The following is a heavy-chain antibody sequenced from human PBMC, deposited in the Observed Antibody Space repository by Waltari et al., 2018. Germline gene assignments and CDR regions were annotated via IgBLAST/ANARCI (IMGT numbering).Heavy chain of an antibody. Sequence: VQLVESGGGLVQPGGSLRLSCAASGFRLGAYWMSWVRQAPGRGLEWVANINFDGSATYVADSVNGRLSVSRDNAKNSLFLHMNNLRVEDTAVYFCARGRDVYAGVDYNWFDPWGHGTLVTVSS. D-gene: IGHD2-2*01. CDR2: INFDGSAT. J-gene: IGHJ5*02. CDR3: ARGRDVYAGVDYNWFDP. CDR1: GFRLGAYW. V-gene: IGHV3-7*03.